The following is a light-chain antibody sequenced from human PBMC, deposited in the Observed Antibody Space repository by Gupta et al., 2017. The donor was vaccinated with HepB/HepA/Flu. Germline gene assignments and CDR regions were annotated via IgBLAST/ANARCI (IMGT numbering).Light chain of an antibody. CDR1: QSVDDH. CDR3: QQRSNWPPDIT. V-gene: IGKV3-11*01. J-gene: IGKJ5*01. Sequence: VLTQSPPTLSLSPGERATLSCRASQSVDDHLAWYQQKPGQAPRHVIYDASNRATGIPGRFRGSGSGTDFTLTISSLEPEDVAVYYCQQRSNWPPDITFGQGTRLEMK. CDR2: DAS.